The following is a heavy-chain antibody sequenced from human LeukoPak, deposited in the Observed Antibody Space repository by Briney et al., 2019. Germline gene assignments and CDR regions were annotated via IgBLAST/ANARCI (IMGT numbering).Heavy chain of an antibody. V-gene: IGHV3-23*01. D-gene: IGHD3-10*01. CDR3: ANPPLLFLAESYGMDV. CDR1: GFIFSNFA. CDR2: ISPSSDYT. Sequence: PGGSLRLSCAASGFIFSNFAMSWVRQAPGKGLEWVSGISPSSDYTHYADSVKGRFTISRDNSKNTLYLQMSTLRAEDTAIYYCANPPLLFLAESYGMDVWGPGTTVTVSS. J-gene: IGHJ6*02.